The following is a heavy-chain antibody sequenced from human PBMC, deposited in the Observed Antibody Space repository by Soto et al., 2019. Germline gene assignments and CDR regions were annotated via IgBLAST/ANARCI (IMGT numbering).Heavy chain of an antibody. V-gene: IGHV3-33*01. Sequence: QVQLVESGGGVVQPGRSLRLSCAASGFTFSSYGMHWVRQAPGKGLEWVAVIWYDGSNKYYADSVKGRFTISRDNSKNTLYLQMNSRRAEDTAVYYCARDRLGYRGYDSVDYWGQGTLVTVSS. D-gene: IGHD5-12*01. J-gene: IGHJ4*02. CDR2: IWYDGSNK. CDR3: ARDRLGYRGYDSVDY. CDR1: GFTFSSYG.